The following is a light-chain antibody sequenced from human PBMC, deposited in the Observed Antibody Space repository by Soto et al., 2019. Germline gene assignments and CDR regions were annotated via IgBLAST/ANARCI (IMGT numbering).Light chain of an antibody. CDR1: QSISTW. V-gene: IGKV1-5*03. CDR3: QQYNSPIT. J-gene: IGKJ5*01. Sequence: IQMTQPHCTLSSSPVDRVTITCSASQSISTWLAWYQQKPVKAPKLLNYKASSLHSRVPSRFSGRRSGTDFTLTITSLQPDDFATYYCQQYNSPITFGQGTRVEI. CDR2: KAS.